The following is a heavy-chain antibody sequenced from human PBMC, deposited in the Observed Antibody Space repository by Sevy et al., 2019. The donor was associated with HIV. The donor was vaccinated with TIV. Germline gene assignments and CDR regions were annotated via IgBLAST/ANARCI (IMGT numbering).Heavy chain of an antibody. V-gene: IGHV3-30*18. CDR1: GFTFSSYG. CDR3: TKVLEVADYWYSVGSRAYFDY. J-gene: IGHJ4*02. CDR2: ISYDGSNK. D-gene: IGHD2-15*01. Sequence: GGCLRLSCAASGFTFSSYGMHWVRQAPGKGLEWLAVISYDGSNKYYADSVKGRFTISRDNSKNTLYLQMNSLGAEDTAVYYCTKVLEVADYWYSVGSRAYFDYWGQGTLVTVSS.